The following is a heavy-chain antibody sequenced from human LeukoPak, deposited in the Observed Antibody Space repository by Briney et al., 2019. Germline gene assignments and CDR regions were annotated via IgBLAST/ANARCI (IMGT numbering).Heavy chain of an antibody. Sequence: ASVKVSCKASGYTFTSYGISWVRQAPGQGLEWMGWINPNSGGTNYAQKFQGRVTMTRDTSISTAYMELSRLRSDDTAVYYCARDLAWSSYYYDSSGSWGQGTLVTVSS. V-gene: IGHV1-2*02. J-gene: IGHJ5*02. D-gene: IGHD3-22*01. CDR3: ARDLAWSSYYYDSSGS. CDR2: INPNSGGT. CDR1: GYTFTSYG.